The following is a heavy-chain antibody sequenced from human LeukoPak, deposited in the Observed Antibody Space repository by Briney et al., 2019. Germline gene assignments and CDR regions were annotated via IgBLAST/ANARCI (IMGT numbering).Heavy chain of an antibody. CDR2: ISGDGGRT. CDR3: AKAYYDYVWGGYRYFCAFDI. CDR1: GFTFDDYA. D-gene: IGHD3-16*02. Sequence: PGGSLRLSCAASGFTFDDYAMHWVRQAPGKGLEWVSLISGDGGRTHYADSVKGRFTISRDNSKNSLYLQMNSLRTEDTAFYYCAKAYYDYVWGGYRYFCAFDIWGQGTMVTVSS. V-gene: IGHV3-43*02. J-gene: IGHJ3*02.